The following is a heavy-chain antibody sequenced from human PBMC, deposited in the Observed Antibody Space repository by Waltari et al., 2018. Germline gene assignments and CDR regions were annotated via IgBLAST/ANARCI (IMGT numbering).Heavy chain of an antibody. CDR1: GGTFSSYA. Sequence: QVQLVQSGAEVKKPGSSVKVSCKASGGTFSSYAISWVRQAPGQGLEWMGGIIPSCGTANYAQKFQGRVTITTDESTSTAYMELSSLRSEDTAVFYCASADYDFWSGYYYFDYWGQGTLVTVSS. D-gene: IGHD3-3*01. J-gene: IGHJ4*02. V-gene: IGHV1-69*05. CDR3: ASADYDFWSGYYYFDY. CDR2: IIPSCGTA.